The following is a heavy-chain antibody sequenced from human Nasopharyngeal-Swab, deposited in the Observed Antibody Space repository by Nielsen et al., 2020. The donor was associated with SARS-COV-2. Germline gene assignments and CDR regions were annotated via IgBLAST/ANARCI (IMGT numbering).Heavy chain of an antibody. Sequence: LSLTCAASGFAFSSYSMNWVRQAPGKGLEWVSSISSSSSYIYYADSVKGRFTISRDNAKNSLYLQMNSLRAEDTAVYYCARSGELRFLEWLNTRPDYWGQGTLVTVSS. J-gene: IGHJ4*02. CDR3: ARSGELRFLEWLNTRPDY. CDR2: ISSSSSYI. CDR1: GFAFSSYS. V-gene: IGHV3-21*01. D-gene: IGHD3-3*01.